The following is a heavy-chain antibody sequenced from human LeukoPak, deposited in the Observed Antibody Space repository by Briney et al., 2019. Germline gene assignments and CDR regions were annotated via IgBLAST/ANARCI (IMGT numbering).Heavy chain of an antibody. CDR1: GFTFSSYA. CDR3: AKSGTRYSGSYHFDY. V-gene: IGHV3-23*01. CDR2: ISGSGGST. D-gene: IGHD1-26*01. Sequence: PGGSLRLSCAASGFTFSSYAMSWVRQAPGKGLEWVSAISGSGGSTYYADSVKGRFTISRDNSKNTLYLQMNSLRAEDTAVYYCAKSGTRYSGSYHFDYWGQGTLVTVSS. J-gene: IGHJ4*02.